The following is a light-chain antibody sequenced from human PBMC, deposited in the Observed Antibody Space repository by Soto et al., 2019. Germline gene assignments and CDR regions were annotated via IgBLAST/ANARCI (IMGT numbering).Light chain of an antibody. CDR1: QGIGSW. V-gene: IGKV1-5*03. CDR3: QQYKSYSRT. Sequence: DIQMTQSPSSLSAPVGDRVTITCRASQGIGSWLAWYQQKPGKAPKLLIHKASSLQSGVPSRFSGSGSGTEFTLSISSLQPDDFATYYSQQYKSYSRTFGQGTK. CDR2: KAS. J-gene: IGKJ1*01.